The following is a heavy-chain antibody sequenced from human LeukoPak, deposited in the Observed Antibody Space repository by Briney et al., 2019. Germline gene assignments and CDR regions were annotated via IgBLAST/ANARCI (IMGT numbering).Heavy chain of an antibody. CDR3: ARNYGGYDGSDF. CDR2: MNSDGSRT. Sequence: PGGSLRLSCAASGFTFRSYWMHWVRQAPGKELVWVSRMNSDGSRTTYADSVKGRFTISRDNAKSSLYLQMNSLRAEDTALYYCARNYGGYDGSDFWGQGTLVTVSS. J-gene: IGHJ4*02. D-gene: IGHD5-12*01. CDR1: GFTFRSYW. V-gene: IGHV3-74*03.